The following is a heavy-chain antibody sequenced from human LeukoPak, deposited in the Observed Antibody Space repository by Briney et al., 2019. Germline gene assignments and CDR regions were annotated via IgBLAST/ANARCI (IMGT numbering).Heavy chain of an antibody. CDR2: ISYSGST. J-gene: IGHJ4*02. Sequence: SETLSLTCTVSGGSISSYYWSWIRHPPGKGLEWIGYISYSGSTNYNPSLKSRVTISVDASKHQFSLKLSAVTAADTAVYYCARGPHKFDYWGQGSLVTVSS. V-gene: IGHV4-59*01. CDR1: GGSISSYY. CDR3: ARGPHKFDY.